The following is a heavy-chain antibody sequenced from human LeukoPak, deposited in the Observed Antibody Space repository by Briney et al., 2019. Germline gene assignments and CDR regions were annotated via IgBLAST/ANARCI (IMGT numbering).Heavy chain of an antibody. V-gene: IGHV5-51*01. CDR3: ARRVTYCTNGVCSDRHYFDY. J-gene: IGHJ4*02. CDR2: IYPGDSDT. CDR1: GYSFTSYW. D-gene: IGHD2-8*01. Sequence: GESLKISCKGSGYSFTSYWIGWVRQMPGKGLEWMGIIYPGDSDTRHSPSFQGQVTISADKSISTAYLQWSSLKASDTAMYYCARRVTYCTNGVCSDRHYFDYWGQGTLVTVSS.